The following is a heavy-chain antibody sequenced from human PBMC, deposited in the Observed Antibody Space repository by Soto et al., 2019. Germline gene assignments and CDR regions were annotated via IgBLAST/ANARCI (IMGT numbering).Heavy chain of an antibody. V-gene: IGHV2-70*11. CDR1: GFSLSTSGMC. D-gene: IGHD2-15*01. CDR3: ARSGSGGSCYQPLSY. Sequence: SGPTLVNPTQTLTLTCTFSGFSLSTSGMCVSWIRQPPGKALEWLARIDWDDDKYYSTSLKTRLTISKDTSKNQVVLTMTNMDPVDTATYYCARSGSGGSCYQPLSYWGQGTLVTVSS. J-gene: IGHJ4*02. CDR2: IDWDDDK.